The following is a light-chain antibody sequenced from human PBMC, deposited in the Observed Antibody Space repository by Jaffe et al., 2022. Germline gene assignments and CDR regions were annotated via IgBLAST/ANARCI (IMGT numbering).Light chain of an antibody. Sequence: QTVVTQEPSFSVSPGGTVTLTCGLSSGSVSTNNYPSWYQQTPGQAPRTLIYSTNSRSSGVPDRFSGSILGNRAALTITGAQADDECDYYCSLYMGSGIYVFGTGTKVTVL. CDR1: SGSVSTNNY. J-gene: IGLJ1*01. V-gene: IGLV8-61*01. CDR3: SLYMGSGIYV. CDR2: STN.